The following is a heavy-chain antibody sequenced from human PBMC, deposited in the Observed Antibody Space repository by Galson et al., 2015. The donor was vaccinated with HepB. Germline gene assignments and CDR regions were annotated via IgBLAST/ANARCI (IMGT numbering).Heavy chain of an antibody. CDR2: IKQDGSEK. J-gene: IGHJ4*02. Sequence: SLRLSCAASGFTFGSYWMTWVRQAPGKGLEWVANIKQDGSEKYYVDSVKGRFTISRDNAKNSLYLQMNSLRAEDTAVYFCARDSGGYSYGYDYWGQGTLVTVSS. V-gene: IGHV3-7*01. CDR3: ARDSGGYSYGYDY. D-gene: IGHD5-18*01. CDR1: GFTFGSYW.